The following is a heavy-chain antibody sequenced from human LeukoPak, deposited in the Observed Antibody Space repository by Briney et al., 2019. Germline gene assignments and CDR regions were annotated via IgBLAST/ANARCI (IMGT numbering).Heavy chain of an antibody. V-gene: IGHV3-11*04. J-gene: IGHJ3*02. D-gene: IGHD4-17*01. CDR2: IGSSGTTI. Sequence: VGSLRLSCAASGFTFSDYYMSWIRQAPGKGLEWVSYIGSSGTTIYYADSVKGRFTISRDNAKNSLFLQMNSLRAEDTAVYYCARDRMTTVTNDAFDIWGQGTMVTVSS. CDR3: ARDRMTTVTNDAFDI. CDR1: GFTFSDYY.